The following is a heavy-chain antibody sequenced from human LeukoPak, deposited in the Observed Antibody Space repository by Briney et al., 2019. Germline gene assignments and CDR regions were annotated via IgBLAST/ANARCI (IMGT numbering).Heavy chain of an antibody. J-gene: IGHJ5*02. CDR2: IYYSGST. V-gene: IGHV4-39*01. CDR3: ARPHQDIVVVPAEPAAIRGCWFDP. Sequence: SETLSLTCTVSGGSISSSSYYWGWIRQPPGKGLEWIGSIYYSGSTYYNPSLKSRVTISVDTSKNQFSLKLSSVTAADTAVYYCARPHQDIVVVPAEPAAIRGCWFDPWGQGTLVTVSS. CDR1: GGSISSSSYY. D-gene: IGHD2-2*01.